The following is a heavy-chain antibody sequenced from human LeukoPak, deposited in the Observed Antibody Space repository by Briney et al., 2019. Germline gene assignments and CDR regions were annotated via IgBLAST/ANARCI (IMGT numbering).Heavy chain of an antibody. V-gene: IGHV3-30*04. Sequence: PGGSLRLSCAASGFTFSSYAMHWVRQAPGKGLEWVAVISYDGSNKKYADSVKGRFTISRDNSKNTLYLQMNSLRPEDTSVYYCARSPTSWYFDYWGQGTLVTVSS. CDR1: GFTFSSYA. J-gene: IGHJ4*02. CDR2: ISYDGSNK. D-gene: IGHD2-2*01. CDR3: ARSPTSWYFDY.